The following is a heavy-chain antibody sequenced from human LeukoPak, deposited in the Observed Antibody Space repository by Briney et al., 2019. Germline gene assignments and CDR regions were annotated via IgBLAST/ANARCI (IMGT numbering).Heavy chain of an antibody. CDR2: ISSSGSTI. CDR3: ARAEGYCSSTSCYGDPFDY. D-gene: IGHD2-2*01. J-gene: IGHJ4*02. Sequence: GGSLRLSCAASGFTFSDYYMGWIRQAPGKGLEWVSYISSSGSTIYYADSVKGRFTISRDNAKNSLYLQMNSLRAEDTAVYYCARAEGYCSSTSCYGDPFDYWGQGTLVTVSS. CDR1: GFTFSDYY. V-gene: IGHV3-11*04.